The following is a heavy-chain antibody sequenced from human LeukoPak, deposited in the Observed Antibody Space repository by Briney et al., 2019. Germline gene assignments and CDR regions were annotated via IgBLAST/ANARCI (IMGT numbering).Heavy chain of an antibody. CDR2: TRNKANSYTT. Sequence: GGSLRLSCAASGFTFSDHYMDWVRQAPGKGLEWVGRTRNKANSYTTEYAASVKGRFTISRDDSKNSLYLQMNGLKAEDTAVYYCVREYQLLGYYYYYMDVWGKGTTVTVSS. CDR1: GFTFSDHY. D-gene: IGHD2-2*01. V-gene: IGHV3-72*01. J-gene: IGHJ6*03. CDR3: VREYQLLGYYYYYMDV.